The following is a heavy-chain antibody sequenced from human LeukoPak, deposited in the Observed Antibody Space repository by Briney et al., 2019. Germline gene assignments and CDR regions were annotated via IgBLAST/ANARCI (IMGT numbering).Heavy chain of an antibody. CDR3: AREGRIGGASFDL. CDR2: INPNSGGT. CDR1: VYTFTGDY. J-gene: IGHJ3*01. V-gene: IGHV1-2*02. Sequence: ASVKVSRTASVYTFTGDYMHWVRPAPGQGLEWMGWINPNSGGTNYAQTFQGRVTKTRDTSISTAYMELSKLRTDDTAVYYCAREGRIGGASFDLWAQGTMVTVSS. D-gene: IGHD2-15*01.